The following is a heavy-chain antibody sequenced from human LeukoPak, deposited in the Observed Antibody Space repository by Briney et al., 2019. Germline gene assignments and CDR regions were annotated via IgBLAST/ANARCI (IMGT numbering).Heavy chain of an antibody. CDR2: LYFSGST. CDR3: ARSGVAMVRGVLDP. D-gene: IGHD3-10*01. Sequence: SETLSLTCTVSGGSISTYYWSWIRQPPGKGLEWIGSLYFSGSTYYNPSLKSRVTMSVDTSKNQFSLKLTSMTAADTAVYYCARSGVAMVRGVLDPWGQGTLVTVSS. J-gene: IGHJ5*02. CDR1: GGSISTYY. V-gene: IGHV4-59*04.